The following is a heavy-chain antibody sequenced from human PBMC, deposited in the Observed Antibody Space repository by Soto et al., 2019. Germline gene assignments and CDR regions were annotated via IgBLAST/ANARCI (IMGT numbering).Heavy chain of an antibody. D-gene: IGHD2-21*01. CDR2: IYYSGST. J-gene: IGHJ5*02. CDR1: GGSISSGDYY. Sequence: PSETLSLTCTVSGGSISSGDYYWSWIRQPPGKGLEWIGYIYYSGSTYYKPSLKSRVTISVDTSRNQFSLKLSSVTAADTAVYYCASVMATSNNWFDPWGQGTLVTVSS. CDR3: ASVMATSNNWFDP. V-gene: IGHV4-30-4*01.